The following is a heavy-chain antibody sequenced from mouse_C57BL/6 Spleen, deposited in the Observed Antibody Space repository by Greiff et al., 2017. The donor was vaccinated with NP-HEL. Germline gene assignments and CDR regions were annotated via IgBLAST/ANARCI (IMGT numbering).Heavy chain of an antibody. J-gene: IGHJ4*01. CDR2: IYWDDDK. CDR1: GFSLSTSGMG. CDR3: AGRVDYYGYYAMDD. V-gene: IGHV8-12*01. Sequence: VKLVESGPGILQSSQTLSLTCSFSGFSLSTSGMGVSWIRQPSGKGLEWLAHIYWDDDKRYNPSLKSRLTISKDTSRNRVVLKSISVDTADTATYYCAGRVDYYGYYAMDDWGKGTTVTVSS. D-gene: IGHD2-1*01.